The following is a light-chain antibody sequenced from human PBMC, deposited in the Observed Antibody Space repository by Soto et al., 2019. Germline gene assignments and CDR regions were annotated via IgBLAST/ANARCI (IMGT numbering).Light chain of an antibody. Sequence: EIVLTQSPATLSLSPGERATLSCRASQSVSSYLGWYQQKPGQAPRLLIYAASNRATGIPARFSGSGSGTYVTLTISSLEPEDFAVYYCQDRSNWPRTFGQGTKVEIK. V-gene: IGKV3-11*01. J-gene: IGKJ1*01. CDR3: QDRSNWPRT. CDR2: AAS. CDR1: QSVSSY.